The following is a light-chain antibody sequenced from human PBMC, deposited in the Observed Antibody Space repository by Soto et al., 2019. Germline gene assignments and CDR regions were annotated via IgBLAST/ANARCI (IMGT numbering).Light chain of an antibody. CDR2: EDN. CDR1: IGSIGSDY. Sequence: NFMLTQPHSVSESPGKTVTISCTGTIGSIGSDYVQWFQQRPGSAPTTVIFEDNQRPSVVSDRFSGSVDSSSNSASLTISGLQTEDEADYYCQSYYRNNVNVVFGGGTKLTVL. V-gene: IGLV6-57*02. CDR3: QSYYRNNVNVV. J-gene: IGLJ2*01.